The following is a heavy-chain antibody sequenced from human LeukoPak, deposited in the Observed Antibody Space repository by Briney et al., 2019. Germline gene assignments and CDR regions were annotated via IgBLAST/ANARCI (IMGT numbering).Heavy chain of an antibody. V-gene: IGHV3-48*03. CDR2: ISGSGSTI. J-gene: IGHJ4*02. D-gene: IGHD5-18*01. CDR3: ARVRSGYSHENYFDY. CDR1: GFTFSNYE. Sequence: GGSLRLSCAASGFTFSNYEMSWVRQAPGKGLEWVSYISGSGSTIYYADSVKGRFTISRGNAKDSLYLQMNSLRAEDTAVYYCARVRSGYSHENYFDYWGQGTLVTVSS.